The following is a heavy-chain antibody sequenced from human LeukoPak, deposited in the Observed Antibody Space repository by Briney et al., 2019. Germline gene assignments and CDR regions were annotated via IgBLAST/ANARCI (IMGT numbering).Heavy chain of an antibody. V-gene: IGHV4-34*01. Sequence: SETLSLTCAVYGGSFSGYYWSWIRQPPGKGLEWIGEINHSGSTNCNPSLKSRVTISVDTSKNQFSLKLSSVTAADTAVYYCARGPHVLLWFGELLAKHYYYYGMDVWGQGTTVTVSS. CDR1: GGSFSGYY. CDR2: INHSGST. J-gene: IGHJ6*02. D-gene: IGHD3-10*01. CDR3: ARGPHVLLWFGELLAKHYYYYGMDV.